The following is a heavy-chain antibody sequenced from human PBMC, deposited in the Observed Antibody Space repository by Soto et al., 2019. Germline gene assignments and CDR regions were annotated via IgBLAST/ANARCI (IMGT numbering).Heavy chain of an antibody. CDR1: GYSFITYW. J-gene: IGHJ4*02. CDR3: ARLLGYCSSATCYTPY. CDR2: IYPGDLDT. Sequence: GESLKISCKASGYSFITYWIGWVRQMPGKGLEWMGIIYPGDLDTRYSPSFQGQVTISADKSISTAYLQWSSLKASDTALYYCARLLGYCSSATCYTPYWGQGNLITVSS. V-gene: IGHV5-51*01. D-gene: IGHD2-2*02.